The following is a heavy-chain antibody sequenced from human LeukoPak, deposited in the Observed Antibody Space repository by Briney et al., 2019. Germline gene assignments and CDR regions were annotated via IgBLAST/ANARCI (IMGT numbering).Heavy chain of an antibody. CDR1: GFTLSNNY. J-gene: IGHJ4*02. V-gene: IGHV3-66*01. CDR2: IYSGGRT. CDR3: ASLMLISSVTRGFDY. Sequence: PGGSLRLSCAASGFTLSNNYMSWVRQAPGKGLEWVSTIYSGGRTHYADSVKGRFFVSRDNSKNAEYLQMTRLRAEDTAVYYCASLMLISSVTRGFDYWGQGTLVTVSS. D-gene: IGHD3-16*01.